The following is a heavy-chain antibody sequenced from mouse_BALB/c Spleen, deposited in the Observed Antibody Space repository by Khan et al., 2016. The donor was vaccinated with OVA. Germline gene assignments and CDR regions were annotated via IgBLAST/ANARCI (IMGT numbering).Heavy chain of an antibody. CDR2: IDPFNGGT. V-gene: IGHV1S135*01. J-gene: IGHJ3*01. D-gene: IGHD2-13*01. CDR3: TRLGTTGWFAY. CDR1: GYSFTDYY. Sequence: VQLQQSGPELMKPGASVKISCKASGYSFTDYYIHWVKQSHGQSLEWIGYIDPFNGGTNFNQKFKGTATFTVDKSSSTAYMHLNSLTSEDSAVYYCTRLGTTGWFAYWGQGTLVTVSA.